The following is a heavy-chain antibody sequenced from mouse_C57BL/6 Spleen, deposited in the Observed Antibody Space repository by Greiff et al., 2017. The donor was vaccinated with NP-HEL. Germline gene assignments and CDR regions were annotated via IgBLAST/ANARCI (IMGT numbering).Heavy chain of an antibody. D-gene: IGHD4-1*01. Sequence: QVQLQQPGAELVRPGSSVKLSCKASGYTFTSYWMHWVKQRPIQGLEWIGNIDPSDSETHYNQKFKDKATLTVDKSSSTAYMQLSSLTSEDSAVEYCARTGPYYFDYWGQGTTLTVSS. V-gene: IGHV1-52*01. CDR3: ARTGPYYFDY. CDR1: GYTFTSYW. J-gene: IGHJ2*01. CDR2: IDPSDSET.